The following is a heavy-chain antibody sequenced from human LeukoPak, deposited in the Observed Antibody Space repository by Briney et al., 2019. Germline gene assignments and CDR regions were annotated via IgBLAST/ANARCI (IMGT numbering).Heavy chain of an antibody. J-gene: IGHJ4*02. CDR3: ARGAADIVVVVAATSYY. CDR2: ISSSSSAI. CDR1: GFTFGNYN. V-gene: IGHV3-48*04. Sequence: GGSLRLSCAASGFTFGNYNFIWVRQAPGKGPEWVSYISSSSSAIHYADSVKGRFTISRDNAKNSLYLQMNSLRAEDTAVYYCARGAADIVVVVAATSYYWGQGTLVTVSS. D-gene: IGHD2-15*01.